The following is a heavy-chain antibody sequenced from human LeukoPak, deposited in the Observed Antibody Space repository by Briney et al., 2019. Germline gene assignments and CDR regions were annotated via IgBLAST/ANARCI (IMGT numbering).Heavy chain of an antibody. J-gene: IGHJ4*02. Sequence: SETLSLTCTVSGGSISTYHWSWVRQPPGKGLEWIGYIYYSGSTKYNPSLKSRVTISVDTSKNQFSLKLSSVTAADTAVYYCARHIRAAAVCLDYWGQGTLVTVSS. V-gene: IGHV4-59*08. CDR1: GGSISTYH. CDR2: IYYSGST. D-gene: IGHD6-13*01. CDR3: ARHIRAAAVCLDY.